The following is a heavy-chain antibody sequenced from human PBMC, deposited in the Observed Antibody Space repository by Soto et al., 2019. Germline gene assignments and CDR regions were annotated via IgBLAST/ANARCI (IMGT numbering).Heavy chain of an antibody. D-gene: IGHD2-15*01. V-gene: IGHV5-10-1*01. Sequence: PGESLKISCQGSGYSFANYWISWVRQMPGKGLEWMGRFNPSDSYTDYNPSLQGHVTISADKSISTAYVQWSSLKASDTAMYFCARHPYIGGLDVWGQGTAVTVSS. CDR2: FNPSDSYT. J-gene: IGHJ6*02. CDR1: GYSFANYW. CDR3: ARHPYIGGLDV.